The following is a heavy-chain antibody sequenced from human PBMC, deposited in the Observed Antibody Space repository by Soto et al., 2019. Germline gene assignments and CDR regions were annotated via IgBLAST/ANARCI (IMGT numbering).Heavy chain of an antibody. V-gene: IGHV1-24*01. Sequence: ASVKVSCKVSGYTLTELSMHWVRQAPGKGLEWMGGFDPEDGETIYAQKFQGRVTMTEDTSTDTAYMELSRLRSDDTAVNYWARFPSGTRDYYDSSGYLYFLLLFDSYGMDVWGQGTTVTVSS. J-gene: IGHJ6*02. CDR1: GYTLTELS. CDR3: ARFPSGTRDYYDSSGYLYFLLLFDSYGMDV. CDR2: FDPEDGET. D-gene: IGHD3-22*01.